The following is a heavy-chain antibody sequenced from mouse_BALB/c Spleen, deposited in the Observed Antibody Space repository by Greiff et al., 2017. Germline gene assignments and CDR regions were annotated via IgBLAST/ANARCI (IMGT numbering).Heavy chain of an antibody. CDR2: INSNGGST. CDR3: AREDNYYFDY. Sequence: EVKLQESGGGLVQPGGSLKLSCAASGFTFSSYGMSWVRQTPDKRLELVATINSNGGSTYYPDSVKGRFTISRDNAKNTLYLQMSSLKSEDTATYYCAREDNYYFDYWGQGTTLTVSS. V-gene: IGHV5-6-3*01. J-gene: IGHJ2*01. D-gene: IGHD1-3*01. CDR1: GFTFSSYG.